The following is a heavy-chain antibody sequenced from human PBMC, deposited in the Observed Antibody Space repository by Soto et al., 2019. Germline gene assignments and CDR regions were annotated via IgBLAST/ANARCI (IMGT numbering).Heavy chain of an antibody. CDR1: GFTFSLFG. J-gene: IGHJ4*02. V-gene: IGHV3-30*18. D-gene: IGHD4-17*01. CDR2: ISYEGRNK. Sequence: GSLRLSCAVYGFTFSLFGMHWVRQAPGKGLEWVAFISYEGRNKYYADSVKGRFTISRDNSKNTLSLQMDSLRPEDTAVYYCAKGRDSTLLRWQYFDNWGQGTQVTVSS. CDR3: AKGRDSTLLRWQYFDN.